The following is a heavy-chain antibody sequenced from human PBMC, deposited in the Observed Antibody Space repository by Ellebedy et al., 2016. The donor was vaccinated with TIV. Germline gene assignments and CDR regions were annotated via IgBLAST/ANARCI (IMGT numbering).Heavy chain of an antibody. V-gene: IGHV3-49*03. CDR2: IRNKASGGTT. CDR3: GRDWNDIKYYYYGMDV. Sequence: GESLKISCAASGFTFSTNSMNWFRQAPGKGLEWVGCIRNKASGGTTDYAASVEGRFTISRDDSNIIAYLQMNSLRTEDTAVYYCGRDWNDIKYYYYGMDVWGQGTTVTVSS. D-gene: IGHD1-1*01. J-gene: IGHJ6*02. CDR1: GFTFSTNS.